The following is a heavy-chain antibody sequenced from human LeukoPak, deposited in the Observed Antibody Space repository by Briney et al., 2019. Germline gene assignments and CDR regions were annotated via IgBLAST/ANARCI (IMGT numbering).Heavy chain of an antibody. J-gene: IGHJ4*02. CDR3: RRHRYSYPAYYFDS. V-gene: IGHV4-59*08. D-gene: IGHD5-18*01. Sequence: SETLSLTCTVSGGSINNYYWRWIRQPPGKGLEWIGSISYSGSTNYNPSLESRVTISVDTSKNHFSLNLRSMTAADTAVSYCRRHRYSYPAYYFDSWGQGTLVTVSS. CDR1: GGSINNYY. CDR2: ISYSGST.